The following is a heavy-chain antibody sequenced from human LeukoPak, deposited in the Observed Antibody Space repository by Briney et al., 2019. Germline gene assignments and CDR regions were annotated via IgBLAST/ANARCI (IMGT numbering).Heavy chain of an antibody. CDR3: ARDPAGGSYYSAFDI. Sequence: GGSLRLSCAASGFTFSSYWMHWVRQAPGKGLVWVSRINSDGSSITYADSVKGRFTISRDNAKNSLYLQMNSLRAEDTAVYYCARDPAGGSYYSAFDIWGQGTMVTVSS. CDR1: GFTFSSYW. CDR2: INSDGSSI. D-gene: IGHD1-26*01. J-gene: IGHJ3*02. V-gene: IGHV3-74*03.